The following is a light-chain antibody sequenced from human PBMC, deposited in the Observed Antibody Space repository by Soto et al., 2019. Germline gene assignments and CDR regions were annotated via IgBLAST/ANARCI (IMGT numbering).Light chain of an antibody. J-gene: IGKJ5*01. V-gene: IGKV3-15*01. CDR2: GAS. CDR1: QSVSSD. Sequence: EIVMTQSPGTLSVSPGERVTLSCRASQSVSSDLAWYQQKPGQAPRLLIYGASTRATGIPVRFSGSGSGTEFTLTISSLQSEDFAVYYCQQYNNWPFITFGQGTRLEIK. CDR3: QQYNNWPFIT.